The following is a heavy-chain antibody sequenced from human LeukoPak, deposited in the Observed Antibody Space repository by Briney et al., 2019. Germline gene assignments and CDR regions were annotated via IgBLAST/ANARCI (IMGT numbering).Heavy chain of an antibody. CDR2: IIPILGIA. CDR3: ASQIIAAGNWFDP. V-gene: IGHV1-69*04. CDR1: GGTFSSYA. J-gene: IGHJ5*02. Sequence: ASVKVSCKASGGTFSSYAISWVRQAPGQGLEWMGRIIPILGIANYAQKFQGRDTITADKSTSTAYMELSSLRSEDTAVYYCASQIIAAGNWFDPWGQGTLVTVSS. D-gene: IGHD6-13*01.